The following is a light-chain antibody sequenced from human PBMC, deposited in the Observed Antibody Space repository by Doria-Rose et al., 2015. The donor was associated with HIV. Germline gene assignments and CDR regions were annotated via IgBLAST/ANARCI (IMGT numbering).Light chain of an antibody. Sequence: TQSPESLGMSLGETATLNCKSNQSLLYTSKNYLAWYQQKPGQPPKLLIYWASTRQSGVPARFSGSGSGTDFTLTISSLEAEDVAVYYCQQCYDTPSFGPGTTVDIK. CDR2: WAS. CDR3: QQCYDTPS. CDR1: QSLLYTSKNY. J-gene: IGKJ3*01. V-gene: IGKV4-1*01.